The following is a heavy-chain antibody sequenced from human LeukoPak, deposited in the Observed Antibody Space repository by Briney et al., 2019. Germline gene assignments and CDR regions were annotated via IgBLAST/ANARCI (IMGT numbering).Heavy chain of an antibody. D-gene: IGHD4-17*01. J-gene: IGHJ6*02. CDR1: GGTFSSYA. Sequence: GASVKVSCNASGGTFSSYAISWVRQAPGQGLEWMGGIIPIFGTANYAQKFQGRVTITADESTSTAYMELSSLRSEDTAVYYCARAPTYGDYDHPYYGMDVWGQGTTVTVSS. CDR3: ARAPTYGDYDHPYYGMDV. CDR2: IIPIFGTA. V-gene: IGHV1-69*13.